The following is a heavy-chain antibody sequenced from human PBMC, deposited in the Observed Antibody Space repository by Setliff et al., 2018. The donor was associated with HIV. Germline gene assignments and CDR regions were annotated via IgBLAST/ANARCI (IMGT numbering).Heavy chain of an antibody. Sequence: GGSLRLSCVTSRFTFTDYAMTWVRQAPGGGLEYVSAISGSGGVTYYADSVKGRCTLSRDTSKDTLYLQLNSLRADDTAVYYCAKLMCPQLWRLYIDHWGQETLVTVSS. CDR2: ISGSGGVT. J-gene: IGHJ4*02. D-gene: IGHD1-1*01. CDR3: AKLMCPQLWRLYIDH. CDR1: RFTFTDYA. V-gene: IGHV3-23*01.